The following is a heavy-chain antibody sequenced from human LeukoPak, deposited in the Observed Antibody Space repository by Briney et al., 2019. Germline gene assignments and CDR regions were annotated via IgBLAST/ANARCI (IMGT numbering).Heavy chain of an antibody. CDR2: IYYSGST. CDR3: ARAADIVAVPAAIQRDNWFDP. CDR1: GGSISSGGYY. Sequence: PSETLSLTCTDSGGSISSGGYYWSWIRQHPGKGLEWIGYIYYSGSTYYNPSLKSRVTISVDTSKNQFSLKLSSVTAADTAVYYCARAADIVAVPAAIQRDNWFDPWGQGTLVTVSS. V-gene: IGHV4-31*03. J-gene: IGHJ5*02. D-gene: IGHD2-2*02.